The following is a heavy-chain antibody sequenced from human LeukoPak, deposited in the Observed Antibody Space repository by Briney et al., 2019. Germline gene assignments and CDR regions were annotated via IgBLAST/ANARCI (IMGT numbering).Heavy chain of an antibody. V-gene: IGHV1-2*02. Sequence: ASVKVSCKSSGYTFTDYFIHWVRQAPGQGLDWMGWINPNNGGTNFAQKFQGRVTMTRDTSISTAYMELSRLRSDDTAVYYCARVATIFGVVIGNDAFDIWGQGTMVTVSS. CDR1: GYTFTDYF. J-gene: IGHJ3*02. CDR2: INPNNGGT. D-gene: IGHD3-3*01. CDR3: ARVATIFGVVIGNDAFDI.